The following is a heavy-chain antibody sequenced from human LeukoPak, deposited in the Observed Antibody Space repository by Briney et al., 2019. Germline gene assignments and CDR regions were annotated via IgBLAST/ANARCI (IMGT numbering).Heavy chain of an antibody. Sequence: PAGSLRLSYAASGFTFSRYSMNWVRQAPGKGLEWVSSISSSSSYIYYADSVKGRFTISRDNAKNSLYLQMNSLRAEDTAVYYCARDRTGATEYYFDSWGQGTLVTVSS. J-gene: IGHJ4*02. CDR2: ISSSSSYI. CDR3: ARDRTGATEYYFDS. D-gene: IGHD1-26*01. V-gene: IGHV3-21*01. CDR1: GFTFSRYS.